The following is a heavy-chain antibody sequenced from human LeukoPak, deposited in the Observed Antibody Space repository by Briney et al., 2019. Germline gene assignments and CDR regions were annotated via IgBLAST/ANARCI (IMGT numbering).Heavy chain of an antibody. V-gene: IGHV1-8*01. D-gene: IGHD1-26*01. J-gene: IGHJ4*02. CDR2: MRPNSGKT. CDR1: GYPFINYG. Sequence: ASVTVSCKTSGYPFINYGINWVRQASGQGLEWMGWMRPNSGKTGYAQKFQGRVTMTRNISISTVYMELSSLRFEDTAVYYCARERGGQAGSYFPSWGQGTLVIVSS. CDR3: ARERGGQAGSYFPS.